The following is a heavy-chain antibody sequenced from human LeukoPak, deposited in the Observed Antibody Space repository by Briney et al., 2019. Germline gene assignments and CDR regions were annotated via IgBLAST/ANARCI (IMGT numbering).Heavy chain of an antibody. J-gene: IGHJ4*02. Sequence: PGGPLRLSCAASGFTFSSYAMSWVRQAPGKGLEWVSGIGGSGDNTYYADSVKGRFTISRDNSKNTLYVQVNSLGTEDTAAYYRAKGSYYDSSGSFYFDYWGQGTLVTVSS. D-gene: IGHD3-22*01. CDR3: AKGSYYDSSGSFYFDY. CDR2: IGGSGDNT. CDR1: GFTFSSYA. V-gene: IGHV3-23*01.